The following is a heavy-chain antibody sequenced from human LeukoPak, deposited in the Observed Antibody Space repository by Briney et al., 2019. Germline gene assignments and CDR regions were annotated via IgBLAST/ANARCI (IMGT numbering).Heavy chain of an antibody. J-gene: IGHJ3*02. Sequence: GASVTVSCQASGYTFTGYYMHWVRQAPGQGLEWMGWTNPNSGGTNYAQKFQGRVTMTRDTSISTAYMELSRLRSGDTAVYYCARDLPRDTAMVTNAFDIWGQGTMVTVSS. V-gene: IGHV1-2*02. CDR3: ARDLPRDTAMVTNAFDI. D-gene: IGHD5-18*01. CDR1: GYTFTGYY. CDR2: TNPNSGGT.